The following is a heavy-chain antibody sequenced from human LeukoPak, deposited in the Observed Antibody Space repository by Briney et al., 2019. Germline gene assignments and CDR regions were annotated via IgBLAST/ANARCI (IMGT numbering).Heavy chain of an antibody. V-gene: IGHV1-2*02. Sequence: ASVKVSCKASGYTFTGYYMHWVRQAPGQGPEWMGWINPNSGGTNYAQKFQGRVTMTRDTSISTAYMELSRLRSDDTAVYYCARSHGGITIRNWFDPWGQGTLVTVSS. CDR3: ARSHGGITIRNWFDP. D-gene: IGHD3-3*01. J-gene: IGHJ5*02. CDR1: GYTFTGYY. CDR2: INPNSGGT.